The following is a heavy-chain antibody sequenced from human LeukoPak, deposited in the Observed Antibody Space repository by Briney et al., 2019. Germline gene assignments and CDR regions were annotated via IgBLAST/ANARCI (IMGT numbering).Heavy chain of an antibody. J-gene: IGHJ4*02. D-gene: IGHD3-10*01. V-gene: IGHV3-33*08. CDR3: ARVRSYYYGSGADY. Sequence: GRSLRLSCAASGFTFSSYGMHWVRQAPGRGLEWVAVIWYDGSNKHSADSVKGRFTISRDNSKNTLYLQMNSLRAEDTAVYYCARVRSYYYGSGADYWGQGTLVTVSS. CDR2: IWYDGSNK. CDR1: GFTFSSYG.